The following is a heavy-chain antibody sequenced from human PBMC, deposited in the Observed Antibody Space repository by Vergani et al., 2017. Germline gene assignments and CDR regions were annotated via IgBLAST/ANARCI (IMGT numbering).Heavy chain of an antibody. CDR3: ARDLPYCSGGSCYSRSRKAFDI. CDR2: INTNTGNP. V-gene: IGHV7-4-1*02. CDR1: GYTFTSYD. J-gene: IGHJ3*02. Sequence: QVQLVQSGAEVKKPGASVKVSCKASGYTFTSYDINWVRQAPGQGLEWMGWINTNTGNPTYAQGFTGRFVFSLDTSVSTAYLQISSLKAEDTAVYYCARDLPYCSGGSCYSRSRKAFDIWGQGTMVTVSS. D-gene: IGHD2-15*01.